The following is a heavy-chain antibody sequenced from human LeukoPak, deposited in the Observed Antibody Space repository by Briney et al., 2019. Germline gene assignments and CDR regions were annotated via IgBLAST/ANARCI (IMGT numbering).Heavy chain of an antibody. V-gene: IGHV3-7*01. J-gene: IGHJ5*02. CDR1: GFTFSSYW. CDR3: APDPSIVVVPAAKFDP. Sequence: GGSLRLSCAASGFTFSSYWMSWVRQAPGKGLEWVANIKQDGSEKYYVDSVKGRFTISRDNAKNSLYLQMNSLRAEDTAVYYCAPDPSIVVVPAAKFDPWGQGTLVTVSS. D-gene: IGHD2-2*01. CDR2: IKQDGSEK.